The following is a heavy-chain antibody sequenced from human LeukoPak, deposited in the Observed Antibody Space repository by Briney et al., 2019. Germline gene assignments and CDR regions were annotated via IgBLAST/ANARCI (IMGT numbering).Heavy chain of an antibody. CDR2: ISGSGGNT. V-gene: IGHV3-23*01. J-gene: IGHJ4*02. D-gene: IGHD3-22*01. CDR1: GFTFSSYT. CDR3: AKAGMGYCDSGSYYD. Sequence: PGGSLRLSCAASGFTFSSYTMSWVRQAPGKGLEWVSAISGSGGNTYYADSVKGRFTISRDNSKNTLFLQMNSLRAEDTAVYYCAKAGMGYCDSGSYYDWGQGTLVTVSS.